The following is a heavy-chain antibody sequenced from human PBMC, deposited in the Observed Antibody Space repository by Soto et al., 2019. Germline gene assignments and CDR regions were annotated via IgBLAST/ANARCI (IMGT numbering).Heavy chain of an antibody. J-gene: IGHJ5*02. CDR1: GDSMGSGDYY. D-gene: IGHD4-17*01. V-gene: IGHV4-30-4*01. CDR3: ARGSTYYGFLT. Sequence: QVQLQESGPGLVKPSQTLSLTCTVSGDSMGSGDYYWSWIRQPPGKGLQWIGYIHYVGATFYNPSLESRVNLSVDKSKNQFSLRLTSVTAADSAVYYCARGSTYYGFLTWGQGTVVTVSS. CDR2: IHYVGAT.